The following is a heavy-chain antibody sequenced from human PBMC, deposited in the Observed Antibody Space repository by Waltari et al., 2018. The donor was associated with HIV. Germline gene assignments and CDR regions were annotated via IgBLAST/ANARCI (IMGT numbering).Heavy chain of an antibody. J-gene: IGHJ5*02. CDR3: AGTSEDPGQGYYGHR. CDR1: DYCVARDSY. V-gene: IGHV4-38-2*02. CDR2: ISHSGNV. Sequence: QVHLRVSFTRLVKPWAPRCLTCSVSDYCVARDSYLGWIRQSPGWGLEWIGSISHSGNVGYNAPLVRRSTTIGKHTKKQFFLMLATAPAADAAGDYCAGTSEDPGQGYYGHRWGQGTPVTVSA. D-gene: IGHD3-3*01.